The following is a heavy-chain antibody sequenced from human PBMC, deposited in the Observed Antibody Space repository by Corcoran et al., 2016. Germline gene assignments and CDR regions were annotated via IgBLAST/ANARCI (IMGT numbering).Heavy chain of an antibody. D-gene: IGHD3-10*01. CDR1: GYTFTSYA. CDR3: AREGRITMVRGFTPAPYYYYGFDV. CDR2: INAGNGNT. J-gene: IGHJ6*02. Sequence: QVQLVQSGAEVKKPGASVKVSCKASGYTFTSYAMHWVRQAPGQRLEWMGWINAGNGNTKYSQQFQGRVTITRHTSASTAYMELSSLSSEDTAVYDCAREGRITMVRGFTPAPYYYYGFDVWGQGTTFTVSS. V-gene: IGHV1-3*01.